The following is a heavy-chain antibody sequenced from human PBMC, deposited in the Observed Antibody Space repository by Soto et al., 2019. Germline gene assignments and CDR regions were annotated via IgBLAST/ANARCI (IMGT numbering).Heavy chain of an antibody. D-gene: IGHD1-26*01. CDR1: GYTFQNCA. Sequence: PGGSQRLSYASSGYTFQNCALRWVRQAPAKGLEWVSGIVSSAGSAYYSDSVKGRFTISRDNSKNTLYLQMHSLRAEDTAVYYCAKVYPDGWDLDYWGQGTLVTVSS. V-gene: IGHV3-23*01. CDR2: IVSSAGSA. CDR3: AKVYPDGWDLDY. J-gene: IGHJ4*02.